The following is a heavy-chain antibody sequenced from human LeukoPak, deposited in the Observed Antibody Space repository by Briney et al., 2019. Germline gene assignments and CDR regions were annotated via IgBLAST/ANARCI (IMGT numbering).Heavy chain of an antibody. CDR3: ARETPVVPAASYFDY. CDR1: GGSISSSSYY. V-gene: IGHV4-30-4*08. J-gene: IGHJ4*02. CDR2: IYYSGST. Sequence: SETLSLTCTVSGGSISSSSYYWGWIRQPPGKGLEWIGYIYYSGSTYYNPSLKSRVTISVDTSKNQFSLKLSSVTAADTAVYYCARETPVVPAASYFDYWGQGTLVTVSS. D-gene: IGHD2-2*01.